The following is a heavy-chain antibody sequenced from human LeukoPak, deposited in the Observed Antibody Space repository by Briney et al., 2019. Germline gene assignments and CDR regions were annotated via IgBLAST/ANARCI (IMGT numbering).Heavy chain of an antibody. Sequence: GGSLRLSCAASGFTFSSYAMSWLRQAPGKGLEWVSAISGSGGSTYYADSVKGRFTISRDNSKNTLYLQMNSLRAEDTAVYYCAKVRSITMIVVVIPHFDYWGQGTLVTVSS. CDR2: ISGSGGST. CDR1: GFTFSSYA. J-gene: IGHJ4*02. CDR3: AKVRSITMIVVVIPHFDY. V-gene: IGHV3-23*01. D-gene: IGHD3-22*01.